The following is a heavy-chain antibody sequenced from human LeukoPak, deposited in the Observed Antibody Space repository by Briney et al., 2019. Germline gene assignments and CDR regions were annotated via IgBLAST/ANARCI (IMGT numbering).Heavy chain of an antibody. CDR1: GFTFINYA. D-gene: IGHD6-13*01. J-gene: IGHJ5*02. CDR2: ISVSGTDP. V-gene: IGHV3-23*01. Sequence: GGSLRLSCTASGFTFINYAMNGVRQAPGKGREWVSVISVSGTDPYYSDSVKGRVTIYRDNSKNTLYLQMNSLRAEDTAVYYCANSFGPVIAAARTGAAWGQGTLVTVSS. CDR3: ANSFGPVIAAARTGAA.